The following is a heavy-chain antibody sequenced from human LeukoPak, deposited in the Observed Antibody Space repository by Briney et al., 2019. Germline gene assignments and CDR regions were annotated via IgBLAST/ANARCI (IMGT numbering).Heavy chain of an antibody. D-gene: IGHD4-17*01. Sequence: GASVKVSCKASGYTFTGYYMRWVRQAPGQGLEWMGWINPNSGGTNYAQKFQGRVTMTRDTSISTAYMELSRLRSDDTAVYYCARDGTLTTVTSGGDYWGQGTLVTVSS. CDR1: GYTFTGYY. CDR3: ARDGTLTTVTSGGDY. V-gene: IGHV1-2*02. J-gene: IGHJ4*02. CDR2: INPNSGGT.